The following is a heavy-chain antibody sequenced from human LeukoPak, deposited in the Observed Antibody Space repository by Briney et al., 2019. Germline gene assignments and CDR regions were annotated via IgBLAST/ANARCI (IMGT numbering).Heavy chain of an antibody. CDR3: ARVRDSGSSLYYYYMDV. CDR2: IIPIFGTA. J-gene: IGHJ6*03. D-gene: IGHD1-26*01. CDR1: GGTFSSYA. Sequence: SVKVSCKASGGTFSSYAISWVRQAPGQGLEWMGGIIPIFGTANYAQKFQGRVTITADKSTSTAYMELSSLRSEDTAVYYCARVRDSGSSLYYYYMDVWGKGTTVTVSS. V-gene: IGHV1-69*06.